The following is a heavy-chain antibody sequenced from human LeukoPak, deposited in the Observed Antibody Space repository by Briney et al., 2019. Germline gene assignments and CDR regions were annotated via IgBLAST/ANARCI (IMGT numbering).Heavy chain of an antibody. J-gene: IGHJ4*02. CDR2: IYYSGST. CDR3: ARFGVLGSYYYFDY. CDR1: GGSISSSSYY. V-gene: IGHV4-39*07. D-gene: IGHD1-26*01. Sequence: PSETLSLTCTVSGGSISSSSYYWGWIRQPPGTGLEWIGSIYYSGSTYYNPSLKSRVTISVDTSKNQFSLKLSSVTAADTAVYYCARFGVLGSYYYFDYWGQGTLVTVSS.